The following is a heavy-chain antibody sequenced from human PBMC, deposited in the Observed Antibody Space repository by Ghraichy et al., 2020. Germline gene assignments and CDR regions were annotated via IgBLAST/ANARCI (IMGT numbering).Heavy chain of an antibody. Sequence: SETLSLTCAVYGGSFSGYYWSWIRQPPGKGLEWIGEINHSGSTNYNPSLKSRVTISVDTSKNQFSLKLSSVTAADTAVYYCARAAVGINAFDIWGQGTMVTVSS. D-gene: IGHD1-26*01. CDR3: ARAAVGINAFDI. V-gene: IGHV4-34*01. J-gene: IGHJ3*02. CDR1: GGSFSGYY. CDR2: INHSGST.